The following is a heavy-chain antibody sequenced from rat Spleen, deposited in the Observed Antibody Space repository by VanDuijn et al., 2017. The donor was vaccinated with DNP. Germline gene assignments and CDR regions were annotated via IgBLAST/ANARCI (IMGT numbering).Heavy chain of an antibody. D-gene: IGHD1-1*01. J-gene: IGHJ3*01. Sequence: EVQLVESGGGLVQPGRSLKLSCAASGFTFSDYYMACVRQAPTKGLEWVAYLTYDGSRTFYRDSVKGRFTISRDNSKSTLYLQMNSLRSEDMATYYCARPMDYYSGGFGYWGQGTLVTVSS. V-gene: IGHV5-22*01. CDR3: ARPMDYYSGGFGY. CDR2: LTYDGSRT. CDR1: GFTFSDYY.